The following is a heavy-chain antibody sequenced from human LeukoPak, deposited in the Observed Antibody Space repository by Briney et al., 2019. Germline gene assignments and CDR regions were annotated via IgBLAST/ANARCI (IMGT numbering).Heavy chain of an antibody. CDR2: TYYRSKWYN. CDR3: ARDFGTTGWHTFDY. D-gene: IGHD6-19*01. CDR1: GDSVSSKNGA. Sequence: SQTLSLTCVVSGDSVSSKNGAWNWIRQSPSRGLEWLGRTYYRSKWYNDYAESMEGRMTISQDTSKNQYSLHLNSVTPDDAAVYYCARDFGTTGWHTFDYWGQGTLVTVSS. J-gene: IGHJ4*02. V-gene: IGHV6-1*01.